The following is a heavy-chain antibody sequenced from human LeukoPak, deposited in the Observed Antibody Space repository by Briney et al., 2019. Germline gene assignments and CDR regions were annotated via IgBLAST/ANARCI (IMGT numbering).Heavy chain of an antibody. Sequence: GGSLRLSCVASGFTFISYWMTWVRQAPGKGLEWAAQIGQDGTESYSVDSVRGRFTISRDNAKNSVYLQMNSLRPEDTAVYYCARDSTGTVFDLWGQGTLVTVSS. D-gene: IGHD1-1*01. CDR1: GFTFISYW. CDR3: ARDSTGTVFDL. CDR2: IGQDGTES. V-gene: IGHV3-7*04. J-gene: IGHJ4*02.